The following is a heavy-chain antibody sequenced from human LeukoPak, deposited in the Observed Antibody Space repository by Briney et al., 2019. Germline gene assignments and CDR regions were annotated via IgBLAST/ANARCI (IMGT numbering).Heavy chain of an antibody. CDR2: IYTSGST. CDR3: ARGIFPGYCSSTSCHYYYYGMDV. Sequence: SETLSLTCSVSGGSISSYYWSWIRQPAGKGLEWIGRIYTSGSTNYNPSLKSRVTMSIDMSKNQFSLKLSSVTAADTAVYYCARGIFPGYCSSTSCHYYYYGMDVWGQGTTVTVSS. D-gene: IGHD2-2*01. CDR1: GGSISSYY. J-gene: IGHJ6*02. V-gene: IGHV4-4*07.